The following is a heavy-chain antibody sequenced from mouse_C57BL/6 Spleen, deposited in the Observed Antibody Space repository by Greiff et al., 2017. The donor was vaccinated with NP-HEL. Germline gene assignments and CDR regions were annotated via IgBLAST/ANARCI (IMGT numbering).Heavy chain of an antibody. CDR2: ISYDGSN. CDR3: ARVLDY. V-gene: IGHV3-6*01. Sequence: EVQLQQSGPGLVKPSQSLSLTCSVTGYSITSGYYWNWIRQFPGNKLEWMGYISYDGSNNYNPSLKNRISITRDTSKNQFFLKLNSVTTEATATYYCARVLDYWGQGTTLTVSS. J-gene: IGHJ2*01. CDR1: GYSITSGYY.